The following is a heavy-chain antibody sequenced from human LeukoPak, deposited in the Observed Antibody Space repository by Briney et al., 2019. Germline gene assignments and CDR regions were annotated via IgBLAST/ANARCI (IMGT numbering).Heavy chain of an antibody. CDR3: ANSPPRGHPVY. CDR1: GFTVSSNY. V-gene: IGHV3-53*01. Sequence: GGSLRLSCAASGFTVSSNYMSWVRQAPGKGLEWVSVIYSGGSTYYADSVKGRFTISRDNSKNTLYLQMNSLRAEDTAVYYCANSPPRGHPVYWGQGTLVTVSS. CDR2: IYSGGST. J-gene: IGHJ4*02.